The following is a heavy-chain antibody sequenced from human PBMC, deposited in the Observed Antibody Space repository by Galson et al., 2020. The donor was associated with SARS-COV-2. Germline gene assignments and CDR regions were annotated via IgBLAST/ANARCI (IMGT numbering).Heavy chain of an antibody. CDR1: GYTFTSYA. V-gene: IGHV1-3*01. CDR2: INAGNGNT. J-gene: IGHJ4*02. CDR3: ARDSRYFDWLLHN. Sequence: ASVKVSCQASGYTFTSYAMHWVRQAPGQRLEWMGWINAGNGNTKYSQKFQGRVTLTRDTSASTAYMELSSLRSEDTAVYYCARDSRYFDWLLHNWGQGTLVTVSS. D-gene: IGHD3-9*01.